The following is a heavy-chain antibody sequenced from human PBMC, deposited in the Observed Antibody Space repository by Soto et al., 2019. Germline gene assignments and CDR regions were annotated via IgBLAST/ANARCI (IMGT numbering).Heavy chain of an antibody. CDR2: IIPFHGVT. CDR3: TRDWEITVSTWSFGGF. V-gene: IGHV1-69*08. CDR1: GGTFSPYT. J-gene: IGHJ4*02. Sequence: QVQLVQSGAEVKKPGSSVKVSCKASGGTFSPYTFTWVRQAPGQGLEWMGRIIPFHGVTNYAQKFQARVTITADKSTSTAYMELSGLRFEDTAMYYCTRDWEITVSTWSFGGFWGRGTLVTVSS. D-gene: IGHD3-10*01.